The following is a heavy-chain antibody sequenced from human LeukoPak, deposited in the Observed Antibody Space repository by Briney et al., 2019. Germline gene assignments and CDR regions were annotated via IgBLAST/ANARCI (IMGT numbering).Heavy chain of an antibody. CDR2: IKPDGGEK. CDR3: AREGSGHYFYFFDY. Sequence: GGSLRLSCAASGFTFSTYWMGWVRQTPGKGLEWVANIKPDGGEKYYVDSMKGRFAISRDNAKNSLYLQMNSLRAEDSAVYYCAREGSGHYFYFFDYWGQGSLVTVSS. D-gene: IGHD3-3*01. CDR1: GFTFSTYW. J-gene: IGHJ4*02. V-gene: IGHV3-7*01.